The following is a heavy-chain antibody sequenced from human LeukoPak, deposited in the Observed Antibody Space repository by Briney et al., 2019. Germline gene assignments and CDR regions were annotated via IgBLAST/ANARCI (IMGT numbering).Heavy chain of an antibody. D-gene: IGHD5-12*01. Sequence: SETLSLTCTVSGYSISSGYYWGWIRQPPGQGLEWIGSIYHSGSTYYNPSLKSRVTISVDTSKNQFSLKLSSVTAADTAVYYCAREEGDSGYDRGGWFDPWGQGTLVTVSS. V-gene: IGHV4-38-2*02. J-gene: IGHJ5*02. CDR2: IYHSGST. CDR1: GYSISSGYY. CDR3: AREEGDSGYDRGGWFDP.